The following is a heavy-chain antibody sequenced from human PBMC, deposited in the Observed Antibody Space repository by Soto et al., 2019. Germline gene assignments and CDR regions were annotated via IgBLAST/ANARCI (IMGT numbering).Heavy chain of an antibody. CDR2: INPKSGGT. J-gene: IGHJ6*02. Sequence: QVQLVQSGAEVKKPGASVKVSCKASGYSFTDYHIHWVRQAPGQGLEWLGRINPKSGGTSTAQKFQGGVTMTPDTSIRTASMELTRLTSDDTAIYYCARGDSTDCSNGVCSFFYNHDMDVWGQGTTVTVSS. D-gene: IGHD2-8*01. V-gene: IGHV1-2*06. CDR3: ARGDSTDCSNGVCSFFYNHDMDV. CDR1: GYSFTDYH.